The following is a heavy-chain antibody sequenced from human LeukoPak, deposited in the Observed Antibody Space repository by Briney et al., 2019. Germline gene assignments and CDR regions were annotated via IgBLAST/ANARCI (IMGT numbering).Heavy chain of an antibody. CDR1: GFTFSSYS. V-gene: IGHV3-21*06. D-gene: IGHD6-25*01. CDR3: ARDLGGGPVDY. J-gene: IGHJ4*02. CDR2: ISSSSSYI. Sequence: GGSLRLSCAASGFTFSSYSMNWVRQAPGKGLEWVSSISSSSSYIYYADSVKGRFTISRDIPKNSLYLQMNSLRAEDTAVYYCARDLGGGPVDYWGQGTLVTVSS.